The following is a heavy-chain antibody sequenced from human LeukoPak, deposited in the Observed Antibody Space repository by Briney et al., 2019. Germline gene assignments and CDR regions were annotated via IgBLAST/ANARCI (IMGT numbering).Heavy chain of an antibody. Sequence: GGSLRLSCAASGFTFSSYAMSWVRQAPGKGLEWVSAISGSGGSTYYADSVKGRFTISRDNSRNTLYLQVSSLRAEDTAVYYCAKMGPEAYYYDSSDFDYWGQGTLVTVSS. CDR3: AKMGPEAYYYDSSDFDY. D-gene: IGHD3-22*01. J-gene: IGHJ4*02. CDR2: ISGSGGST. CDR1: GFTFSSYA. V-gene: IGHV3-23*01.